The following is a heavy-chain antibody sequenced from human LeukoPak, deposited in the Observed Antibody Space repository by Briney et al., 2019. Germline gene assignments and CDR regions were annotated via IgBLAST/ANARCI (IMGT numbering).Heavy chain of an antibody. CDR3: ARTAARRFDY. Sequence: ASVKVSCKASGYTFTSYYMHWVRQAPGQGLEWMGIINPTGGSTTYAQKFQGRVTMTRDTSTSTVYMELSSLRSDDTAVYYCARTAARRFDYWGQGTLVTVSS. D-gene: IGHD6-6*01. J-gene: IGHJ4*02. CDR2: INPTGGST. V-gene: IGHV1-46*01. CDR1: GYTFTSYY.